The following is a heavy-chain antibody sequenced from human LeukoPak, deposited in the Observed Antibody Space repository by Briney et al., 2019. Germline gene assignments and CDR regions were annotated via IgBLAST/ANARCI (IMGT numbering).Heavy chain of an antibody. D-gene: IGHD2-8*01. V-gene: IGHV4-34*01. CDR3: ARSSPQGYCTNGVCPPHWSDP. CDR1: GGSFSGYY. Sequence: PSETLSLTCAVYGGSFSGYYWSWIRQPPGKGLEWIGSIYYSGSTYYNPSLKSRVTISVDTSKNQFSLKLSSVTAADTAVYYCARSSPQGYCTNGVCPPHWSDPWGQGTLVTVSS. CDR2: IYYSGST. J-gene: IGHJ5*02.